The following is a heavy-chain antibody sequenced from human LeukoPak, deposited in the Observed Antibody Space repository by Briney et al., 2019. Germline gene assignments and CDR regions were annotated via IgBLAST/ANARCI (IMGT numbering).Heavy chain of an antibody. J-gene: IGHJ4*02. CDR2: INSNGSNT. Sequence: GGSLRLSCAASGFTFSNYWMHWVRQAPGKGLVWVSRINSNGSNTNYADSVKGRFTISRDNAKNTLYLQMNSLRAEDTAVYYCKVASGVVDYWAREPWSPSPQ. CDR3: KVASGVVDY. D-gene: IGHD2-15*01. V-gene: IGHV3-74*01. CDR1: GFTFSNYW.